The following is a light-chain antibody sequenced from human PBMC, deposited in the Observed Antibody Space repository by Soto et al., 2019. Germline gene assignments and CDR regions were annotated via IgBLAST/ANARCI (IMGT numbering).Light chain of an antibody. Sequence: QSALTQPASVYGSPGQSITISCTGTSSDVGGYNYVFWYQQHPGKAPKLMIYEVSNRPSGVSNRFSGSKSGNTASLTISGLQAEDEANYYCRSYTSSSTLGVFGGGTKRTVL. CDR3: RSYTSSSTLGV. CDR1: SSDVGGYNY. V-gene: IGLV2-14*01. CDR2: EVS. J-gene: IGLJ2*01.